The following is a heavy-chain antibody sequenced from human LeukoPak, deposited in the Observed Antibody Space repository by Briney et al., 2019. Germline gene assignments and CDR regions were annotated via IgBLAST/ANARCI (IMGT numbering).Heavy chain of an antibody. CDR2: TYYRSKWYN. D-gene: IGHD6-6*01. J-gene: IGHJ4*02. Sequence: SQTLSLTCAISGDSVSSNSAAWNWIRQSPSRGLEWLGRTYYRSKWYNDYAVSVKSRITINPDTSKNQFSLQLNSVTPEDTAVYYCARSLGFSGIAARPDLYGYWGQGTLVTVSS. V-gene: IGHV6-1*01. CDR3: ARSLGFSGIAARPDLYGY. CDR1: GDSVSSNSAA.